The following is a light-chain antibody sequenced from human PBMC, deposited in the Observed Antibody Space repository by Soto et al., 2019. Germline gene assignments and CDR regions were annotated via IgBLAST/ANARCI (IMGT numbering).Light chain of an antibody. CDR1: SSNIGNNY. CDR3: GTWDSSLSPWV. V-gene: IGLV1-51*01. Sequence: QSMLTQPPSVSAAPGQKVTISCSGSSSNIGNNYVSWYQQLPGTAPKLLIYDNDKRPSGIPDRFSGSKSGTSATLDITGLQTGDEADYYCGTWDSSLSPWVFGGGTKLTVL. CDR2: DND. J-gene: IGLJ3*02.